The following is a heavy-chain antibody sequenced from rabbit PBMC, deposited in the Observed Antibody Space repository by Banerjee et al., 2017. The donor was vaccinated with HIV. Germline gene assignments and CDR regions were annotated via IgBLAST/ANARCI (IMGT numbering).Heavy chain of an antibody. V-gene: IGHV1S45*01. D-gene: IGHD4-1*01. CDR3: ARDWGLVRPYGMDL. Sequence: QEQLEESGGDLVKPEGSLTLTCTASGFSFSSSYWICWVRQAPGKGLEWIGCINTGSGSTDYASWAKGRFTISTSSSTTVALQMTSLTAADTATYFCARDWGLVRPYGMDLWGPGTLVTVS. CDR2: INTGSGST. J-gene: IGHJ6*01. CDR1: GFSFSSSYW.